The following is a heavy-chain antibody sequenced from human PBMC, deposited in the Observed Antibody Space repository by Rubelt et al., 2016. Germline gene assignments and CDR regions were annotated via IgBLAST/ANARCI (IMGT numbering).Heavy chain of an antibody. CDR3: ASEGYYDSSGYHY. V-gene: IGHV3-21*01. Sequence: LGGVSSISSSSSYIYYADSVKGRFTISRDNAKNSLYLQMNSLRAEDTAVYYCASEGYYDSSGYHYWGQGTLVTVSS. CDR2: ISSSSSYI. J-gene: IGHJ4*02. D-gene: IGHD3-22*01.